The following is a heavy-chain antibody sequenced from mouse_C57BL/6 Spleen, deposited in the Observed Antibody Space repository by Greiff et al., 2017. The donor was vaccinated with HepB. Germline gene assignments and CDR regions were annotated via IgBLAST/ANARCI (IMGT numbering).Heavy chain of an antibody. V-gene: IGHV14-4*01. J-gene: IGHJ2*01. CDR1: GFNIKDDY. CDR3: TTDHGNYGY. D-gene: IGHD2-1*01. CDR2: IDPENGDT. Sequence: EVQLQQSGAELVRPGASVKLSCTASGFNIKDDYMHWVKQRPEQGLEWIGWIDPENGDTEYASKFQGKATITADTSSNTADLQLSSLTSEDTAVYYCTTDHGNYGYWGQGTTLTVSS.